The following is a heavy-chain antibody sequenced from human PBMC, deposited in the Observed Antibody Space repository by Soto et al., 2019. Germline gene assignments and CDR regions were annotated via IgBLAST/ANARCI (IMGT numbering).Heavy chain of an antibody. D-gene: IGHD3-16*01. Sequence: PGESLKISCKGSGYSFTSYWIGWVRQMPGKGLEWMGIIYPGDSDTRYSPSFQGQVTISADKSISTAYLQWSSLKASDTAMYYCARVGRLRQPRYYYGMDVWGQGTTVTASS. J-gene: IGHJ6*02. CDR2: IYPGDSDT. CDR1: GYSFTSYW. CDR3: ARVGRLRQPRYYYGMDV. V-gene: IGHV5-51*01.